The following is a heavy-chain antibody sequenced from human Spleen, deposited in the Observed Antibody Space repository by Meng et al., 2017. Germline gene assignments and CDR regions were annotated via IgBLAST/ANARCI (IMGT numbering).Heavy chain of an antibody. CDR1: GGSFSDYY. V-gene: IGHV4-34*01. J-gene: IGHJ4*02. CDR3: ARGPTTMAHDFDY. CDR2: INHSGST. D-gene: IGHD4-11*01. Sequence: VQLQEWGEGLLKPSETLSLTCVSSGGSFSDYYWSWIRQPPGKGLEWIGEINHSGSTNYNPSLESRATISVDTSQNNLSLKLSSVTAADSAVYYCARGPTTMAHDFDYWGQGTLVTVSS.